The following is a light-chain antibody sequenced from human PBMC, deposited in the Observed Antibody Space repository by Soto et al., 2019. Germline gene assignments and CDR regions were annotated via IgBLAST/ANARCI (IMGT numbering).Light chain of an antibody. J-gene: IGKJ5*01. V-gene: IGKV3-11*01. Sequence: EIVLTQSPVTLSLSPGERATLSCRASQSVSSYLACYQQKPGQAPRLLIYDASNRATGIPARFSGSGSGTDFTLKIDDLEPEDFAVYYCQQRSNWPPITFGQGTLLEIK. CDR2: DAS. CDR1: QSVSSY. CDR3: QQRSNWPPIT.